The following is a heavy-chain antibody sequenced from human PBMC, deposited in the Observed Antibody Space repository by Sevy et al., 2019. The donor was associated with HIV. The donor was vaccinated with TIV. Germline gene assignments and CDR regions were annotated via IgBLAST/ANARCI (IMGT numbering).Heavy chain of an antibody. Sequence: AAFKVSCKVSGYTLTELSMHWVRQAPGKGLERMGGFDPEDGETIYAQKFQGRVTMIEDTSTDTAYMELSSLRSEDTAVYYCATALGSAAGTDYWGQGTLVTVSS. D-gene: IGHD6-13*01. V-gene: IGHV1-24*01. CDR1: GYTLTELS. J-gene: IGHJ4*02. CDR3: ATALGSAAGTDY. CDR2: FDPEDGET.